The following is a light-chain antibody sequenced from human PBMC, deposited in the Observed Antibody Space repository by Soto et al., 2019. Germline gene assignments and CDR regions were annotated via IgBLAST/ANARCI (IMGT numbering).Light chain of an antibody. CDR1: SSDVGGYNF. CDR3: SSYAGSKLV. CDR2: EVS. J-gene: IGLJ2*01. Sequence: QSALTQPPSASGSPGQSVTISCTGTSSDVGGYNFVSWYQQYPGKAPKLMIYEVSKRPSGVPDRFSGSKSGNTASLTVSGLQAEDEADYHCSSYAGSKLVFGGGTTLTVL. V-gene: IGLV2-8*01.